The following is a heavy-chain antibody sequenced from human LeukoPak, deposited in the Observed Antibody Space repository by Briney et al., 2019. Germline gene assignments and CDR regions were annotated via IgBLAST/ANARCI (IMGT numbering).Heavy chain of an antibody. D-gene: IGHD1-26*01. J-gene: IGHJ3*02. CDR2: ISSSSSYI. V-gene: IGHV3-21*04. Sequence: GGSLRLSCAASGFTFSSYSMNWVRQAPGKGLEWVSSISSSSSYIYYADSVKGRFTISRDNFKNTLYLQMNSLRAEDTAVYYCAKNIVGALRGGAFDIWGQGTMVTVSS. CDR1: GFTFSSYS. CDR3: AKNIVGALRGGAFDI.